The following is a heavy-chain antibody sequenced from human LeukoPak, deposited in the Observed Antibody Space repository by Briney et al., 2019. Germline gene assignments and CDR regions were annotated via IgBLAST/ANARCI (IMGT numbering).Heavy chain of an antibody. CDR2: ISGSGGST. CDR3: AKDYGFGMMNPFDY. D-gene: IGHD3-10*01. J-gene: IGHJ4*02. Sequence: GGSLRLSCAASGFTFSSYAMSWVRKAPGKGLEWVSAISGSGGSTYYADSVKGRFTISRDNSKNTLYLQMNRLRAEGTAVYYCAKDYGFGMMNPFDYWGQGTLVTVSS. CDR1: GFTFSSYA. V-gene: IGHV3-23*01.